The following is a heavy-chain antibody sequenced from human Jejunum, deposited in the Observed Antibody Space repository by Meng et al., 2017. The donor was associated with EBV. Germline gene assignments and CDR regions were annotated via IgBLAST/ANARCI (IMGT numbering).Heavy chain of an antibody. D-gene: IGHD6-19*01. V-gene: IGHV4-34*01. CDR1: VGSASSHY. CDR3: SRGSDRAKAGIA. CDR2: IHPSRIA. Sequence: PQQWCGGLLQPSEPLSLHCAAYVGSASSHYWSCIRRAPGEGLEWIGEIHPSRIANYRPSLRSRVTISVETSKNEFSLKLSSVTAADTAVYYCSRGSDRAKAGIAWGQGTLVTVSS. J-gene: IGHJ4*02.